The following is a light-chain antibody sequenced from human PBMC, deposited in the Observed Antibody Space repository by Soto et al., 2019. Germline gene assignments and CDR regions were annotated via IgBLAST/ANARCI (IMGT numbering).Light chain of an antibody. CDR2: GAS. V-gene: IGKV3D-20*02. CDR1: QSVSSSY. Sequence: EIVLTQSPGTLSLSPGERATLSCRASQSVSSSYLAWYQQKPGQAPRLLIYGASSRAIGIPDRFSGSGSGTDFTLTISRLEPEDFAVYYCQQRSNWPLTFGQGTRLEIK. CDR3: QQRSNWPLT. J-gene: IGKJ5*01.